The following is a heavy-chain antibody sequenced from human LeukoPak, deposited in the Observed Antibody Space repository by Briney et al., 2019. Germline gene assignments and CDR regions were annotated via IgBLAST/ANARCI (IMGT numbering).Heavy chain of an antibody. CDR3: ARVRRYNGIYWFDP. CDR2: IYYSGST. J-gene: IGHJ5*02. CDR1: GGSISSYY. V-gene: IGHV4-59*01. D-gene: IGHD5-12*01. Sequence: SETLSLTCTVSGGSISSYYWSWIRQPPGKGLEWMGYIYYSGSTNYKPSLQSRVTISVDPYKNQLCLKLSSVSSADTAVYYCARVRRYNGIYWFDPWGQGTLVTVSS.